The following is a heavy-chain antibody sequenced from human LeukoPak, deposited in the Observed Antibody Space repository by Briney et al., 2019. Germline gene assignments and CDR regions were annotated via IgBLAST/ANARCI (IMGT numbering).Heavy chain of an antibody. Sequence: SQTLSLTCTVSGASIDSDYFYWNWIRQHPGKGLERIGYIYYSGSTKYNPSLESRLTISVDRSQNQFSLSLNFVTAADTAVYYCARSGGLRRNAFDFWGQGTMVTVS. CDR3: ARSGGLRRNAFDF. CDR2: IYYSGST. CDR1: GASIDSDYFY. D-gene: IGHD3-16*01. V-gene: IGHV4-31*03. J-gene: IGHJ3*01.